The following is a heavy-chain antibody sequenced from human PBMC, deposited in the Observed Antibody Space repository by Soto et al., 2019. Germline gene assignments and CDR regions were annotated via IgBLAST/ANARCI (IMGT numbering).Heavy chain of an antibody. Sequence: QVQLVQSGAEVKKPGASVKVSCKASGYTLTTFFMHWVRQAPGQGLEWKGVINAGYPAGRSTTYAQKYQGRVTMTTERSTSRVYMELSRLRSDDAAVDYCAREAIVAGATTGMGVWGQGTTVTVSS. CDR1: GYTLTTFF. CDR3: AREAIVAGATTGMGV. D-gene: IGHD1-26*01. V-gene: IGHV1-46*01. J-gene: IGHJ6*02. CDR2: INAGYPAGRST.